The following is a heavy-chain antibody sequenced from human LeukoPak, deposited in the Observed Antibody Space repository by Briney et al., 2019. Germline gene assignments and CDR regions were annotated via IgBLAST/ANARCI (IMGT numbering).Heavy chain of an antibody. CDR1: GSSFTSNW. Sequence: GESLQISCQGSGSSFTSNWIGWVRQMTGKGLEWMGIIYPGDSDTRYSPSFQGHVTISADKSISTAYLQWSSLKASDTAMYYCARAYSSGYKFDYWGQGTLVTVSS. V-gene: IGHV5-51*01. D-gene: IGHD3-22*01. CDR3: ARAYSSGYKFDY. J-gene: IGHJ4*02. CDR2: IYPGDSDT.